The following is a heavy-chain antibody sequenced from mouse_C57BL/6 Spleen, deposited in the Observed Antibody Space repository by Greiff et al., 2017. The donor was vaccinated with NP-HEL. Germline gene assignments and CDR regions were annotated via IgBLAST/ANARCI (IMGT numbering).Heavy chain of an antibody. J-gene: IGHJ4*01. CDR2: INYDGSST. Sequence: EVQLVESEGGLVQPGSSMKLSCTVSGFTFSDYYMAWVRQVPEKGLEWVANINYDGSSTYYLDSLKSRFIISRDNAKNILYLQMSSLKSEDTATYYCATYYSNYEGVFYSMDYCGQGTTVTVST. V-gene: IGHV5-16*01. CDR1: GFTFSDYY. CDR3: ATYYSNYEGVFYSMDY. D-gene: IGHD2-5*01.